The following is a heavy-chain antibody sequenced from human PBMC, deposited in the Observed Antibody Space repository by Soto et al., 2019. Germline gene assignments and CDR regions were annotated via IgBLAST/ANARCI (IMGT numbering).Heavy chain of an antibody. Sequence: GGSLRLSCAVSGFICSSYDMSWVRQAPGKGLEWVSTMLVGGSPHYEDSVKGRFTISRDTSKNTVYLQMNSLTAGDTAVYYCAKATATSGGAFEICGQGAMVTVSS. CDR2: MLVGGSP. V-gene: IGHV3-23*01. CDR1: GFICSSYD. CDR3: AKATATSGGAFEI. D-gene: IGHD1-1*01. J-gene: IGHJ3*02.